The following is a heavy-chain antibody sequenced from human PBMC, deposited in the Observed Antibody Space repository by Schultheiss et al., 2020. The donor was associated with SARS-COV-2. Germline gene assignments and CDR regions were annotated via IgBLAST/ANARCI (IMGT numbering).Heavy chain of an antibody. Sequence: SQTLSLTCTVSGGSISSSSYYWGWIRQPPGKGLEWIGYIHYRGSTNCNPSLKSRVSISVDTSKNQFSLKLSSVTAADTAVYYCARHDYGNYGAFDIWGRGRVVTVSS. V-gene: IGHV4-39*01. D-gene: IGHD4/OR15-4a*01. CDR2: IHYRGST. J-gene: IGHJ3*02. CDR1: GGSISSSSYY. CDR3: ARHDYGNYGAFDI.